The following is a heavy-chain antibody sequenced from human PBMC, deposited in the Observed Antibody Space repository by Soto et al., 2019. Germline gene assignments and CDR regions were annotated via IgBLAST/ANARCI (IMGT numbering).Heavy chain of an antibody. J-gene: IGHJ6*02. CDR2: IKADGSST. CDR1: GFTFIDYW. Sequence: DVQLVESGGGLVQPGGSLRLSCAASGFTFIDYWRHWVRQAPGKGLVWVSRIKADGSSTNYADSVKGRFTISRDNAKNTLYLQINSLRAEDTAVYYCARGIRGYYGVDVWGQGTTVTVSS. CDR3: ARGIRGYYGVDV. D-gene: IGHD3-10*01. V-gene: IGHV3-74*01.